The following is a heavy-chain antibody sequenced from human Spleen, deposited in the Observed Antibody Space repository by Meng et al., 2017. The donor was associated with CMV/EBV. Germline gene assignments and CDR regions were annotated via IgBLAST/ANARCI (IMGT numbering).Heavy chain of an antibody. V-gene: IGHV4-59*01. CDR1: GGSISSYY. CDR3: ATVKYSSSSGDWFDP. D-gene: IGHD6-6*01. CDR2: IYSSGST. Sequence: SETLSLTCTVSGGSISSYYWTWIRQPPGKGLEWIGYIYSSGSTNYNPSLKSRVSISLDTSKNQFSLKLSPVTAADTAVYYCATVKYSSSSGDWFDPWGQGTLVTVSS. J-gene: IGHJ5*02.